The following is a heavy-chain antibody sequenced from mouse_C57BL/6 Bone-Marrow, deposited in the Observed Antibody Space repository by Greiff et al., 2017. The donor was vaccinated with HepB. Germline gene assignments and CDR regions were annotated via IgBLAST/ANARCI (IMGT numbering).Heavy chain of an antibody. V-gene: IGHV1-69*01. Sequence: QVQLQQPGAELVMPGASVKLSCKASGYTFTSYWMHWVKQRPGQGLEWIGEIAPSDSYTNYNQKFKGKSTLTVDKSSSTAYMQLSSLTSEDSAVYYCARLDLDYYAMDYWGQGTSVTVSS. CDR3: ARLDLDYYAMDY. CDR1: GYTFTSYW. CDR2: IAPSDSYT. J-gene: IGHJ4*01.